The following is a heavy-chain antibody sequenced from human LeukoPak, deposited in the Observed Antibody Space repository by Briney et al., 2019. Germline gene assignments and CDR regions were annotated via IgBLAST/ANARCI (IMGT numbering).Heavy chain of an antibody. D-gene: IGHD6-13*01. CDR1: GGSFSGYY. J-gene: IGHJ4*02. Sequence: PSETLSLTCAVYGGSFSGYYWSWIRQPPGKGLEWIGEINHSGSTNYNPSLKSRVTISVDTSKNQFSLKLSSVTAADTAVYYCASWTLAAAGPLALDYWGQGTLVTVSS. CDR2: INHSGST. CDR3: ASWTLAAAGPLALDY. V-gene: IGHV4-34*01.